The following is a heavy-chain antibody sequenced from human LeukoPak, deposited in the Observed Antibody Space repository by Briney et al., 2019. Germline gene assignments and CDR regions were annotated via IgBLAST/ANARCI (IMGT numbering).Heavy chain of an antibody. V-gene: IGHV3-23*01. D-gene: IGHD6-19*01. Sequence: ARSLSLSCAASGFTFSSYGMDWVRQAPGNGLEWFSGVSNRDGRAYYADYVKGRFTVSRDNSKNTLHLQLNSLRAEDMALYYCASGMSLAGDGPFDFWGQGTLVTVSS. J-gene: IGHJ4*02. CDR3: ASGMSLAGDGPFDF. CDR1: GFTFSSYG. CDR2: VSNRDGRA.